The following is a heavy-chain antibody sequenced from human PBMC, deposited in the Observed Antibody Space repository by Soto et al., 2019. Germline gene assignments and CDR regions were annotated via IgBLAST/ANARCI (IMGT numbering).Heavy chain of an antibody. CDR1: GFTFSSYS. Sequence: EVQLLESGGGLVQPGGSLRLSCAASGFTFSSYSMNWVRQAPGKGLEWVSSISSSSSYIYYADSVKGRFTISRDNAKNSLYLQMNSLRAEDTAVYYCARAGEPDYYGMDVWGQGTTVTVSS. V-gene: IGHV3-21*01. D-gene: IGHD1-26*01. J-gene: IGHJ6*02. CDR2: ISSSSSYI. CDR3: ARAGEPDYYGMDV.